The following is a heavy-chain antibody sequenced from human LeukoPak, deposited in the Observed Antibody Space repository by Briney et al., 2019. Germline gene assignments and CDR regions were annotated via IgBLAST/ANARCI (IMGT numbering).Heavy chain of an antibody. CDR3: ARDHDHSYDY. CDR1: GYTFSGYY. D-gene: IGHD3-3*01. CDR2: ISPTSGGT. V-gene: IGHV1-2*02. Sequence: ASVKVSCKASGYTFSGYYLHWVRQAPGQGLEWMGWISPTSGGTNYAQKFQGRVTMTRDTSISTAYMELSRLRSDDTALYYCARDHDHSYDYWGQETLVTVSS. J-gene: IGHJ4*02.